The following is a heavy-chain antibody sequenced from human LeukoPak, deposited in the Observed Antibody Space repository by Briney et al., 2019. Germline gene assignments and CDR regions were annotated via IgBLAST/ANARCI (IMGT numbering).Heavy chain of an antibody. CDR2: IYLDDSDA. D-gene: IGHD5-24*01. Sequence: GESLKISCKSSGYRFTNYWIGWVRQMPGKGLEWMGVIYLDDSDARYSPSFQGQVTMSADKSISTAYLQWSSLMASDTAIYYCAIQRDGYINDAFDIWGQGTMVTVSS. CDR1: GYRFTNYW. J-gene: IGHJ3*02. V-gene: IGHV5-51*01. CDR3: AIQRDGYINDAFDI.